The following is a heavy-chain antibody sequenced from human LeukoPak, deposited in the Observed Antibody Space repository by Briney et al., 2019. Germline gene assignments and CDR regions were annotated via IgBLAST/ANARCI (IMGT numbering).Heavy chain of an antibody. CDR1: GFTFSSYS. J-gene: IGHJ6*03. Sequence: GGSLRLSCAASGFTFSSYSMNWVRQAPGKGLEWVSYISFSSSPIYYADSVKGRFTTSRDNAKNSLYLQMNSLRAEDTAMYYCAGARAGVYMDVWGKGTTVTVSS. CDR2: ISFSSSPI. V-gene: IGHV3-48*04. D-gene: IGHD2-8*01. CDR3: AGARAGVYMDV.